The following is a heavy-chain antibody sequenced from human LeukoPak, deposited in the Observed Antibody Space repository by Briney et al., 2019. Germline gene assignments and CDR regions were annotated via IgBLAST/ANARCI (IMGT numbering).Heavy chain of an antibody. CDR2: INAGNGNT. CDR3: AREGYDSSGYYYVWFDP. Sequence: GASVKVSCKAFGYTFTSYAMHWVRQAPGQRLEWMGWINAGNGNTKYSQKFQGRVTITRDTSASTAYMELSSLRSEDTAVYYCAREGYDSSGYYYVWFDPWGQGTLVTVSS. J-gene: IGHJ5*02. CDR1: GYTFTSYA. V-gene: IGHV1-3*01. D-gene: IGHD3-22*01.